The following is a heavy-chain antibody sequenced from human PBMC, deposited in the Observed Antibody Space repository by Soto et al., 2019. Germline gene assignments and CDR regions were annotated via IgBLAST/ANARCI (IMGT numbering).Heavy chain of an antibody. D-gene: IGHD3-10*01. J-gene: IGHJ4*02. CDR1: GFTFSSFW. CDR2: ITKDGSSI. V-gene: IGHV3-74*01. CDR3: ARGGVGSFHY. Sequence: GGSLRLSCAASGFTFSSFWMHWVRQVPGKGLVWISHITKDGSSISYADSVKGRFTISRDNAKNTVYLQMNGLRAEDTAVYYCARGGVGSFHYWGPGSMVADYS.